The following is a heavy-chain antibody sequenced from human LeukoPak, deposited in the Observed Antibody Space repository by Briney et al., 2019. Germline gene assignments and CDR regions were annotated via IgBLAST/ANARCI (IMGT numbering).Heavy chain of an antibody. V-gene: IGHV3-7*03. CDR2: IKQDGTEE. J-gene: IGHJ4*02. Sequence: GGSLRLSCVASGFTFGSSWMSWVRRAPGKGLEWVANIKQDGTEEYYVDSVRGRFSISKDNAKNSLYLQMNSLRAEDTAVYYCARDPCHGALDYWGQGALVTVSS. D-gene: IGHD2-2*01. CDR3: ARDPCHGALDY. CDR1: GFTFGSSW.